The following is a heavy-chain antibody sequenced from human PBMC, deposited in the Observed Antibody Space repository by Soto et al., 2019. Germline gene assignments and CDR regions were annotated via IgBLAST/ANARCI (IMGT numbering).Heavy chain of an antibody. V-gene: IGHV4-31*03. J-gene: IGHJ4*02. CDR2: IYYSGST. CDR3: ARMIVVVPAAMGGGDGGIAARRVSPGTFDY. D-gene: IGHD2-2*01. Sequence: SETLSLTCTVSGGSISSGGYYWSWIRQHPGKGLEWIGYIYYSGSTYYNPSLKSRVTISVDTSKNQFSLKLSSVTAADTAVYYCARMIVVVPAAMGGGDGGIAARRVSPGTFDYWGQGTLVTVSS. CDR1: GGSISSGGYY.